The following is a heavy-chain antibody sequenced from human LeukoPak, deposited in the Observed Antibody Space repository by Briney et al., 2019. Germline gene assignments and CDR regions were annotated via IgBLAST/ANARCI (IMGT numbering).Heavy chain of an antibody. Sequence: SETLSLACAVSGYSISSGYYWGWIRQPPGKGLEWIGSVYHSGTTYYNPSLKSRVTISIDTSKYQFSLNLSSVTAADTAVYYCARLPYYYGSGSWFDPWGQGTLVTVSS. D-gene: IGHD3-10*01. J-gene: IGHJ5*02. CDR2: VYHSGTT. CDR1: GYSISSGYY. CDR3: ARLPYYYGSGSWFDP. V-gene: IGHV4-38-2*01.